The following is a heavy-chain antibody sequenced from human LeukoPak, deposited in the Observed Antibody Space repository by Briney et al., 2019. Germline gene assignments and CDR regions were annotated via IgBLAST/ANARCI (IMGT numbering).Heavy chain of an antibody. D-gene: IGHD3-16*02. J-gene: IGHJ4*02. CDR1: GFTFSSYS. CDR3: AKIGGVIVF. Sequence: PGGSLRLSCAASGFTFSSYSMNWVRQALGKGLEWVSYISSSSSTIYYADSVKGRFTISRDNSKNTLYLQMNSLRAEDTAVYYCAKIGGVIVFWGQGTLVTVSS. V-gene: IGHV3-48*01. CDR2: ISSSSSTI.